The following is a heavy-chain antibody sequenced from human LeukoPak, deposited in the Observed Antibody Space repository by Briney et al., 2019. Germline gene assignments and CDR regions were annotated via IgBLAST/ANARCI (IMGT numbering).Heavy chain of an antibody. CDR3: ARNNGMDV. CDR2: VNRDGSET. J-gene: IGHJ6*02. Sequence: PRGSLRLSCAASGFALSSHCMTWVRQVPGRGPEWVANVNRDGSETYYLDSVKGRFTISKDNAKNSLYLQMNSLRAEDTALYHCARNNGMDVWGQGTTVIVSS. V-gene: IGHV3-7*03. CDR1: GFALSSHC.